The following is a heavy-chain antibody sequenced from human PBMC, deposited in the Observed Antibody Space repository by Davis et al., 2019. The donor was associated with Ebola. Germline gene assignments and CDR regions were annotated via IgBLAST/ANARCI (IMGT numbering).Heavy chain of an antibody. J-gene: IGHJ4*02. CDR2: ISYDGSNK. CDR3: AKDYTRGDYDFWSGYLFDY. V-gene: IGHV3-30*18. D-gene: IGHD3-3*01. CDR1: GFTFSSYA. Sequence: GESLKISCAASGFTFSSYAMSWVRQAPGKGLEWVAVISYDGSNKYYADSVKGRFTISRDNSKNTLYLQMNSLRAEDTAVYYCAKDYTRGDYDFWSGYLFDYWGQGTLVTVSS.